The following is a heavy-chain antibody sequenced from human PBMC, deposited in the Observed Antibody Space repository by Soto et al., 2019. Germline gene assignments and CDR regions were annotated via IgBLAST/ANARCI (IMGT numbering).Heavy chain of an antibody. J-gene: IGHJ4*02. D-gene: IGHD3-3*01. CDR2: IYWDDDK. V-gene: IGHV2-5*02. CDR3: AHRILLTVFGLVTTTAIYFDF. CDR1: GFSLTTSGVG. Sequence: QITLNESGPTVVKPAETLTLTCTFSGFSLTTSGVGVGWIRQSPGKAPEWLALIYWDDDKRYSASLKSTLTITKDTSKNLGVLTMASVDPADTATYYCAHRILLTVFGLVTTTAIYFDFWGQGTPVVVSS.